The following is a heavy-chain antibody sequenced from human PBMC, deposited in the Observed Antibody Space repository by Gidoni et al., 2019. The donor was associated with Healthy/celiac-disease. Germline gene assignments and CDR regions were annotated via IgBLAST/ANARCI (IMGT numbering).Heavy chain of an antibody. Sequence: QVTLRESGPALVKPTQTLTLTCTFSGFSLSTSGMCVSWIRQPPGKALEWLALIDWDDDKYYSTSLKTRLTISKDTSKNQVVLTMTNMDPVDTATYYCARMIAAAGHQINWFDPWGQGTLVTVSS. V-gene: IGHV2-70*01. CDR1: GFSLSTSGMC. CDR2: IDWDDDK. D-gene: IGHD6-13*01. J-gene: IGHJ5*02. CDR3: ARMIAAAGHQINWFDP.